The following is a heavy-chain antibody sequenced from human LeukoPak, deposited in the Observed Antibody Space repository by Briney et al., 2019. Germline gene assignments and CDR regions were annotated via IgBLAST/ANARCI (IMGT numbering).Heavy chain of an antibody. CDR3: VRLPYCSSTSCQQGYYGMDV. Sequence: SETLSLTCTVSGGSISSSTYYWGWIRQPPGTGLEWIGSIYYSGSTYYDPSLKSRVTISADTSKNQFSLKLSSVTAADSAVYYCVRLPYCSSTSCQQGYYGMDVWGQGTTVTVSS. CDR1: GGSISSSTYY. D-gene: IGHD2-2*01. CDR2: IYYSGST. J-gene: IGHJ6*02. V-gene: IGHV4-39*01.